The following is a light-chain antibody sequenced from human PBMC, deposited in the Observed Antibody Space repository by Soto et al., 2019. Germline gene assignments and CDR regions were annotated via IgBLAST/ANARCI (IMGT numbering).Light chain of an antibody. CDR1: QSISSW. V-gene: IGKV1-5*03. CDR2: KAS. J-gene: IGKJ1*01. Sequence: DIQSTQSPSTLSSSVGDRVTITCLSSQSISSWLAWYQQKPGKAPKLLIYKASSLESGVPSRFSGSGSGTEFTLTISSLQPDDFATYYCQQYNSYSETFGQGTKVDIK. CDR3: QQYNSYSET.